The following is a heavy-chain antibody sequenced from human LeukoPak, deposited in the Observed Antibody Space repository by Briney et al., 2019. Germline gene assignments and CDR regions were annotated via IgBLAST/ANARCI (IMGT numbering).Heavy chain of an antibody. Sequence: SETLSLTCTVSGGSINDYYWSWIRQPPGKRLEWIGYIYYSGTTSYNPSLKSRVTISVDTSKTQFSLSLSSVTAADTAVYYCVRGFYDSGTYSGYFQHWGQGTLVTVSS. CDR3: VRGFYDSGTYSGYFQH. V-gene: IGHV4-59*01. CDR2: IYYSGTT. CDR1: GGSINDYY. J-gene: IGHJ1*01. D-gene: IGHD3-10*01.